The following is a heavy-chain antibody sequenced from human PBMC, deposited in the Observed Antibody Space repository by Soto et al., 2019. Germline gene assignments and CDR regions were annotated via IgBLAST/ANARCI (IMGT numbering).Heavy chain of an antibody. D-gene: IGHD3-10*02. CDR3: VREPVTYVCCNYGMVV. Sequence: QVQLVESGGGVVRPGRSLRLSCAASGFAFNNYSMHWVRQAPGKGLEWVAIMAFDGSNKYTADSVKGRFTISRDNSKNLLYLLMSSLRPEDTAVYFCVREPVTYVCCNYGMVVWGQGTTV. J-gene: IGHJ6*02. CDR2: MAFDGSNK. V-gene: IGHV3-30-3*01. CDR1: GFAFNNYS.